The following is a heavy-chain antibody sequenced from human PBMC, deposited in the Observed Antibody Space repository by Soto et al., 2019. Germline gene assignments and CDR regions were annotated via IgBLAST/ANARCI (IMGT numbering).Heavy chain of an antibody. CDR1: GSAFTSYY. J-gene: IGHJ4*02. CDR3: ARSQTGKLTVAGTFGFDY. CDR2: INPSGGST. V-gene: IGHV1-46*01. Sequence: GSVTVSWTACGSAFTSYYMHWVRQAHGQGLEWMGIINPSGGSTSYAQKFQGRVTMTRDTSTSTVYMELSSLRSEDTAVYYCARSQTGKLTVAGTFGFDYWGQGTLVTVSS. D-gene: IGHD6-19*01.